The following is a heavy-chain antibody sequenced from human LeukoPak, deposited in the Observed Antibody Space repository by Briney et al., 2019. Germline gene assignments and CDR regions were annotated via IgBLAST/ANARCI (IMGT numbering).Heavy chain of an antibody. D-gene: IGHD2/OR15-2a*01. CDR2: ISSSSSYI. CDR3: AREGLLFYYYMDV. CDR1: GFTFSSYE. V-gene: IGHV3-21*01. Sequence: GGSLRLSCAASGFTFSSYEMNWVRQAPGKGLEWVSSISSSSSYIYYADSVKGRFTISRDNAKNSLYLQMNSLRAEDTAVYYCAREGLLFYYYMDVWGKGTTVTVSS. J-gene: IGHJ6*03.